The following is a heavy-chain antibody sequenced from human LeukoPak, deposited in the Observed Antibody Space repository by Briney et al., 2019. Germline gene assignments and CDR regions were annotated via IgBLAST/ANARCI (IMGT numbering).Heavy chain of an antibody. J-gene: IGHJ4*02. CDR2: INPNSGGT. CDR3: AREEGSGCYDS. Sequence: ASVTVSCKASGYTFTGYYMHWVRQAPGQGLEWMGWINPNSGGTNYAQKFQGRVTMTRDTSITTAYMGLSRLRSDDTAVYYCAREEGSGCYDSWGQGTRLTVSS. D-gene: IGHD6-19*01. V-gene: IGHV1-2*02. CDR1: GYTFTGYY.